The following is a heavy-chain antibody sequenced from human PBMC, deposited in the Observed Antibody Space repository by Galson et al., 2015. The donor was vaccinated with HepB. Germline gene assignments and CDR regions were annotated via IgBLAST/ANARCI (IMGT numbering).Heavy chain of an antibody. CDR2: ISGSGGST. Sequence: SLRLSCAASGFTFSSYAMSWVRQAPGKGLEWVSAISGSGGSTYYADSVKGRFTISRDNSKNTLYLQMNSLRAEDTAVYYCAKEGWLVQGMHNWFDPWGQGTLATVSS. V-gene: IGHV3-23*01. CDR1: GFTFSSYA. J-gene: IGHJ5*02. CDR3: AKEGWLVQGMHNWFDP. D-gene: IGHD6-19*01.